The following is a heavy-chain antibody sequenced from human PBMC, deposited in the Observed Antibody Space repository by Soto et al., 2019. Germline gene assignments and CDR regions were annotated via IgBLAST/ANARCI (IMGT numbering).Heavy chain of an antibody. V-gene: IGHV6-1*01. CDR2: TLYRSSKWYN. D-gene: IGHD1-7*01. CDR3: ARDAAPTLNYPHGMDV. CDR1: GDSVSTNIAA. J-gene: IGHJ6*02. Sequence: QVQLQQSGPGLVKPSQTLSLTCAISGDSVSTNIAAWSWISQSPSRGLEWLGRTLYRSSKWYNEYAVSVKSRMTINPDTSKNQFSLQLNSVTPEDTAVYYCARDAAPTLNYPHGMDVWGQGTAVTVSS.